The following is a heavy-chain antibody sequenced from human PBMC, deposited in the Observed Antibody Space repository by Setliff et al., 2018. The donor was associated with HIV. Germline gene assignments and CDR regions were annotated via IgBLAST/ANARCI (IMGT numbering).Heavy chain of an antibody. CDR1: GYTFTDYY. V-gene: IGHV1-2*06. D-gene: IGHD3-22*01. J-gene: IGHJ6*02. CDR2: INPNSGGT. Sequence: ASVKVSCKATGYTFTDYYMHWVRQAPGQGLEWMGQINPNSGGTQYGQRFQGRVTMTRDTSISTAYMELTRLRSDDTSVYYCARGDAIVIGSVYDMDVWGQGTPVTVSS. CDR3: ARGDAIVIGSVYDMDV.